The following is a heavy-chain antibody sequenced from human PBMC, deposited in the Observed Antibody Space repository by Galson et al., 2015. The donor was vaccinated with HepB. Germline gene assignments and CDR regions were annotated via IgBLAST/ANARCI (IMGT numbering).Heavy chain of an antibody. J-gene: IGHJ4*02. Sequence: SLRLSCAASGFTFSSYAMHWVRQAPGKGLEWVAVISYDGSNKYYADSVKGRFTISRDNSKNTLYLQMNSLRAEDTAVYYCAREADYGGIPGYWGQGTLVTVSS. CDR2: ISYDGSNK. CDR1: GFTFSSYA. CDR3: AREADYGGIPGY. D-gene: IGHD4-23*01. V-gene: IGHV3-30-3*01.